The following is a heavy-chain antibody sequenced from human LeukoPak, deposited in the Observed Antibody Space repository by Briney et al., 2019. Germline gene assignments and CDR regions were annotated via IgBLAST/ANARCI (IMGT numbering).Heavy chain of an antibody. J-gene: IGHJ4*02. D-gene: IGHD6-19*01. V-gene: IGHV1-2*02. CDR3: ATEPSIAVAGTDDY. CDR1: GYPFTGYY. CDR2: INPNSGGT. Sequence: ASVKVSCKASGYPFTGYYMHWVRQAPGQGLEWVGWINPNSGGTNYAQKFQGRVTMTRDTSISTAYMELSRLRSDDTAVYYCATEPSIAVAGTDDYWGQGTLVTVSS.